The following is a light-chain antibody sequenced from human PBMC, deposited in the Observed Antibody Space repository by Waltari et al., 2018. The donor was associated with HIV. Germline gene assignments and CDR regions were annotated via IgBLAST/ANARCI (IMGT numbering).Light chain of an antibody. J-gene: IGLJ2*01. CDR1: SGPVTSGHH. CDR2: DTF. V-gene: IGLV7-46*01. CDR3: LLSYAGARPVV. Sequence: QAVVPQEPSLTVSPGGTATLTCGSSSGPVTSGHHAYWFQQKSGQAPRTLIYDTFNKHSWTPARFSGSLLGGKAALTLSGAQPEDEAEYFCLLSYAGARPVVFGGGTSLTVL.